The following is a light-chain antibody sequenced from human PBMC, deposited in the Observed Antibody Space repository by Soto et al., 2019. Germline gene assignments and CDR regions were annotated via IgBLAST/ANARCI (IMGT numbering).Light chain of an antibody. CDR1: QSVSSSY. V-gene: IGKV3-20*01. J-gene: IGKJ1*01. CDR3: QHYGGSSWT. CDR2: GAS. Sequence: EIVLTQSPGTLSLSPGERATLSCRASQSVSSSYLAWYHQKPGQAPRLLILGASSRATGIPDRSSGSGSGTDFTLTISRLEPEDFAVYYCQHYGGSSWTFGQGTKVDIK.